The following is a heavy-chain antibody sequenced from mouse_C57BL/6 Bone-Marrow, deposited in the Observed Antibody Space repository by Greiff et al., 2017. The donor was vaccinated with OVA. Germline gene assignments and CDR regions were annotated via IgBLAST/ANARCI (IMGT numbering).Heavy chain of an antibody. CDR3: ARGDYYGSSFHWYFDV. J-gene: IGHJ1*03. V-gene: IGHV1-59*01. CDR1: GYTFTSYW. Sequence: QVQLKQPGAELVRPGPSVKLSCKASGYTFTSYWMHWVKPRPGQGLEWIGVIDPSASYTNYNQKFKGKATLTVDTSSSTAYMQLSSLTSEDSAVYYCARGDYYGSSFHWYFDVWGTGTTVTVSS. CDR2: IDPSASYT. D-gene: IGHD1-1*01.